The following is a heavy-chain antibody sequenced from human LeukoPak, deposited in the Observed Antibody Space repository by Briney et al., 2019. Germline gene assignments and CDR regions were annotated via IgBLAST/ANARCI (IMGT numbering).Heavy chain of an antibody. CDR3: AKEQVLLWFGELPYFDY. D-gene: IGHD3-10*01. V-gene: IGHV3-23*01. J-gene: IGHJ4*02. CDR2: ISGSGGST. CDR1: GFTFSSYG. Sequence: PGGSLRLSCVASGFTFSSYGMSWVRQAPGKGLEWVSAISGSGGSTYYADSVKGRFTISRDNSKNTLYLQMNSLRAEDTAVYYCAKEQVLLWFGELPYFDYWGQGTLVTVSS.